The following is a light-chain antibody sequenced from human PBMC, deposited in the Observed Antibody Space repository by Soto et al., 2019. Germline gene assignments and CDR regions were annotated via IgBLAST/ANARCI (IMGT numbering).Light chain of an antibody. Sequence: DIQVTQSPSTLSASVGDRVTITCRASQDIDISLAWFQQRPGKAPKVLIYDASGLVTGVPPTFSGSGSGTEFTLTISSVQPDDFATYFCQHYDTYPWTFGQGTKVDI. CDR2: DAS. CDR3: QHYDTYPWT. CDR1: QDIDIS. J-gene: IGKJ1*01. V-gene: IGKV1-5*01.